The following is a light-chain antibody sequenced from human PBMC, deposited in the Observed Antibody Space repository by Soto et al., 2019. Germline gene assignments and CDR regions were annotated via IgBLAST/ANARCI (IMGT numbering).Light chain of an antibody. V-gene: IGKV1-33*01. CDR1: QDISNR. CDR2: DSS. CDR3: QQYDNLPIT. J-gene: IGKJ5*01. Sequence: DIQMNQSPSFLSASVGARVTVTCQASQDISNRLNWYQQKPGKAPKLLIYDSSNLETGVPSRFSGSRSGTDFKFIISSLQTEDVATYYCQQYDNLPITFAQGTRLEIK.